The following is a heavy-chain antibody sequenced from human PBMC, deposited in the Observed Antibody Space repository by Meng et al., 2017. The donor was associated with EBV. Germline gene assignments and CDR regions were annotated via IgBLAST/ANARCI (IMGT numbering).Heavy chain of an antibody. Sequence: QITLKGSGPTLVKPTQTLTLTCTFSGFSLSTSGVGVGWIRQPPGKALEWLALIYWDDDKRYSPSLKSRLTITKDTSKNQVVLTMTNMDPVDTATYYCAHRRDEYSSSWYGWFDPWGQGTLVTVSS. D-gene: IGHD6-13*01. V-gene: IGHV2-5*02. J-gene: IGHJ5*02. CDR2: IYWDDDK. CDR1: GFSLSTSGVG. CDR3: AHRRDEYSSSWYGWFDP.